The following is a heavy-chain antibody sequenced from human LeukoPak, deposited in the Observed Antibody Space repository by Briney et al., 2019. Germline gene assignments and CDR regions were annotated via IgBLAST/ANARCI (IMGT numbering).Heavy chain of an antibody. CDR3: ARSVLRYFPNWFDP. D-gene: IGHD3-9*01. Sequence: ASVKVSCKASGGTFSSYAISWVRQAPGQGLEWMGGIIPIFGTANYAQKFQGRVTITADESTSTACMELSSLRSEDTAVYYCARSVLRYFPNWFDPWGQGTLVTVSS. CDR2: IIPIFGTA. J-gene: IGHJ5*02. CDR1: GGTFSSYA. V-gene: IGHV1-69*01.